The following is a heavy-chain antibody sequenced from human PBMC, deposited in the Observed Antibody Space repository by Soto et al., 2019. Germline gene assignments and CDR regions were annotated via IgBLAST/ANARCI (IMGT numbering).Heavy chain of an antibody. J-gene: IGHJ4*02. CDR1: GFSFSSYW. V-gene: IGHV3-74*01. D-gene: IGHD1-26*01. CDR2: DSPDGGGT. CDR3: ARGRWELLPSD. Sequence: EVQLVESGGGLVQPGGSLRLSCEASGFSFSSYWMLWVRQDPGKGLLWVARDSPDGGGTSYADSVKGRFAIFRDNAKNTVYLQMNSLRVEDTAVYFCARGRWELLPSDWGQGTLVTVSS.